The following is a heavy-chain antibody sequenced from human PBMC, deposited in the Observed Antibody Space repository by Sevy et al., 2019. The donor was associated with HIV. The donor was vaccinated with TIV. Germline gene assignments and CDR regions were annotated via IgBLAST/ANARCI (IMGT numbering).Heavy chain of an antibody. Sequence: SETLSLTCAVYGGSFSGYYWSWIRQPPGKGLEWIGEINHSGGTNYNPSLKSRVTISVDTSKNQFSLKLSSVTAADTAVYYCARRRYFDPVNWFDPWGQGTLVTVSS. D-gene: IGHD3-9*01. J-gene: IGHJ5*02. CDR2: INHSGGT. CDR1: GGSFSGYY. CDR3: ARRRYFDPVNWFDP. V-gene: IGHV4-34*01.